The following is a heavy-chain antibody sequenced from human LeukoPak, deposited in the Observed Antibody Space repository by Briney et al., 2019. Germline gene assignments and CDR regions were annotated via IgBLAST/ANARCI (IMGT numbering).Heavy chain of an antibody. V-gene: IGHV3-66*01. Sequence: GGSLRLSCAASGFTVSSNYMSWVRQAPGKGLEWVSVIYSGGSTCYADSVKGRFTISRDNSKNTLYLQMNSLRAEDTAVYYCASTGSQGYYMDVWGKGTTVTVSS. D-gene: IGHD1-14*01. J-gene: IGHJ6*03. CDR1: GFTVSSNY. CDR2: IYSGGST. CDR3: ASTGSQGYYMDV.